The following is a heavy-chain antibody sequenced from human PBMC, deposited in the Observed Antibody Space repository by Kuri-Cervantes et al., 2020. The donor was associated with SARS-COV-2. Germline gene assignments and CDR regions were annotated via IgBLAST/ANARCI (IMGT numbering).Heavy chain of an antibody. V-gene: IGHV1-69*06. CDR1: GGTFSSYA. Sequence: SVKISCKASGGTFSSYAISWVRQAPGQGLEWMGGIIPIFGTANYAQKFQGRVTITADKSTSTAYMELSSLRSEDTAVYYCAGSRWLQLDYYYYYGMDVWGQGTTVTVSS. J-gene: IGHJ6*02. CDR3: AGSRWLQLDYYYYYGMDV. CDR2: IIPIFGTA. D-gene: IGHD5-24*01.